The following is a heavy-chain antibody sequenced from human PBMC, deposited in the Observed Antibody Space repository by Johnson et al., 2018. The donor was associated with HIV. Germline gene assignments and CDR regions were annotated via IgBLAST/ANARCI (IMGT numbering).Heavy chain of an antibody. CDR1: GFTFSSYG. Sequence: QVQLVESGGGVVQPGRSLRLSCAASGFTFSSYGMNWVRQAPGKGLEWVAVISYDGSDKYYADSVKGRFTISRNNADNSLYLQMNSLRVEDTALYFCATVWRNEGRHSFEVWGLGTMVTVSS. J-gene: IGHJ3*01. D-gene: IGHD1-1*01. CDR3: ATVWRNEGRHSFEV. V-gene: IGHV3-30*03. CDR2: ISYDGSDK.